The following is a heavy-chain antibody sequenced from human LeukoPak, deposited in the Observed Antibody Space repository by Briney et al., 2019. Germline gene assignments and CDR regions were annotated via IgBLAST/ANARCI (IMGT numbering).Heavy chain of an antibody. Sequence: GASVKVSCKASGYTFTGHFMHWVRQAPGQGLEWMGWISPNSDDTNYAQKFQGRVTMTRDTSISTAYMELSRLRSDDTAVYYCARSYYYDTTGYTHDDAFDIWGQGTMVTVSS. CDR3: ARSYYYDTTGYTHDDAFDI. J-gene: IGHJ3*02. CDR2: ISPNSDDT. CDR1: GYTFTGHF. V-gene: IGHV1-2*02. D-gene: IGHD3-22*01.